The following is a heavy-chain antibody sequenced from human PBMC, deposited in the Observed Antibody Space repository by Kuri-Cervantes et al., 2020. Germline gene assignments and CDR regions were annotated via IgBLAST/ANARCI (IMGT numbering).Heavy chain of an antibody. V-gene: IGHV4-59*01. Sequence: SETLSLTCTVSGGSISSYYWSWIRQPPGKGLEWIGYIYYSGSTNYNPSLKSRVTISVDTFKNQFSLKLSSVTAADTAVYYCAREMTQNWGSLYFQHYYYYGMDVWGQGTTVTVSS. CDR2: IYYSGST. CDR3: AREMTQNWGSLYFQHYYYYGMDV. CDR1: GGSISSYY. J-gene: IGHJ6*02. D-gene: IGHD7-27*01.